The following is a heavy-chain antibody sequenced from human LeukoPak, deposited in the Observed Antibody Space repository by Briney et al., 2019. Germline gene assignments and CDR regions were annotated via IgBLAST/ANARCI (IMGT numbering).Heavy chain of an antibody. Sequence: PGGSLRLSCSASGFTFSSYAMHWVRQAPGKGLEYVSAISSNGGSTYYADFAKGRFTISRDNSKNTLYLQMSSLRAEDTAVYYCVKTLYDRSAFYYDYWGQGALVTVSS. CDR2: ISSNGGST. D-gene: IGHD3-22*01. V-gene: IGHV3-64D*06. CDR3: VKTLYDRSAFYYDY. J-gene: IGHJ4*02. CDR1: GFTFSSYA.